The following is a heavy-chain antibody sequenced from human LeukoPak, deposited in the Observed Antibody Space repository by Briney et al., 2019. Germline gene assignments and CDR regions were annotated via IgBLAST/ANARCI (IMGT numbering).Heavy chain of an antibody. Sequence: GASVKVSCKASGYTFTSYGISWVRQAPGQGLEWMGWISAYNGNTNYAQKLQGRVTMTTDTSTSTAYMELRSLRSDDTAVYYCARDLRRIIMIVVVTPRFDYWGQGTLVTVSS. D-gene: IGHD3-22*01. V-gene: IGHV1-18*01. CDR2: ISAYNGNT. J-gene: IGHJ4*02. CDR1: GYTFTSYG. CDR3: ARDLRRIIMIVVVTPRFDY.